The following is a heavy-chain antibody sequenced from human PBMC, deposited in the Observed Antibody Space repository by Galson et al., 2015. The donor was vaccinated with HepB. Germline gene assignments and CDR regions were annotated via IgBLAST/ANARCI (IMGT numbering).Heavy chain of an antibody. CDR1: GFTFADYW. V-gene: IGHV3-7*03. CDR3: ARDPAWGALDI. Sequence: SLRLSCAASGFTFADYWMAWVRQAPGKGLEWVAKINSDGTDKYYVDSMKGRFTVSKDNAKNLLSLQMNTLRAEDTAVYYCARDPAWGALDIWGHGTMVTVSS. J-gene: IGHJ3*02. CDR2: INSDGTDK. D-gene: IGHD3-16*01.